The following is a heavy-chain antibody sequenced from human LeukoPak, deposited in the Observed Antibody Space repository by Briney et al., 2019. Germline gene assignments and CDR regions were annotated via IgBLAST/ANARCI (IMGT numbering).Heavy chain of an antibody. CDR2: ISSSSYI. J-gene: IGHJ4*02. CDR3: ARDPRGLWFGELSEYYFDY. CDR1: GFTFSSYI. D-gene: IGHD3-10*01. V-gene: IGHV3-21*01. Sequence: KPGGSLRLSCAASGFTFSSYIMNWVRQAPGKGLEWVSSISSSSYIYYADSVKGRFTISRDNAKNSLYLQMNSLRAEDTAVYYCARDPRGLWFGELSEYYFDYWGQGTMVTVSS.